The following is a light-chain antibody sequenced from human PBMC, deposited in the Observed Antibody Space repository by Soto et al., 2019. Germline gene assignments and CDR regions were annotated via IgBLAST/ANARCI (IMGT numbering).Light chain of an antibody. CDR3: SSDTSGSTLVV. Sequence: QSALTQPASVSGSPGQSITISCTGTSSDVGGYNYVSWYQQHPGKAPKLMIYDVSNRPSEVSKRFSGSKSGNTASLTISGLQAADEGNYYCSSDTSGSTLVVFGGGTKVTVL. CDR2: DVS. J-gene: IGLJ2*01. CDR1: SSDVGGYNY. V-gene: IGLV2-14*01.